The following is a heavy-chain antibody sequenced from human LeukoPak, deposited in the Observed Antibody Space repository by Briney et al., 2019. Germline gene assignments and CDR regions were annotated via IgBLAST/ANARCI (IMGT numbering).Heavy chain of an antibody. CDR3: AKLWTGTTSY. CDR2: ISYYGSNK. V-gene: IGHV3-30*04. Sequence: GGSLRLSCAASGFTFSTYAMHWVRQAPGKGLEWVAVISYYGSNKYYADSVKGRFTISRDNSKNTLYLQMNSLRAEDTAVYYCAKLWTGTTSYWGQGTLVTVSS. CDR1: GFTFSTYA. J-gene: IGHJ4*02. D-gene: IGHD1-1*01.